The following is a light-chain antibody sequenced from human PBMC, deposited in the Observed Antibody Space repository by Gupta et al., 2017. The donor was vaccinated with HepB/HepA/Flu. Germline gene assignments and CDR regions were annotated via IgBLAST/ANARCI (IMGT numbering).Light chain of an antibody. CDR3: RQALQSPCS. V-gene: IGKV2-28*01. CDR2: LGS. J-gene: IGKJ2*04. CDR1: LSLLHSNGYNY. Sequence: DIVMTQSPLSLPVTPGEPASMSCRSSLSLLHSNGYNYVDWYLQKPGQSPQLLIYLGSNRASGVPDRFSGSGSGTDFTLKIIRVEAEDIGVSYCRQALQSPCSFGQGTKMEIK.